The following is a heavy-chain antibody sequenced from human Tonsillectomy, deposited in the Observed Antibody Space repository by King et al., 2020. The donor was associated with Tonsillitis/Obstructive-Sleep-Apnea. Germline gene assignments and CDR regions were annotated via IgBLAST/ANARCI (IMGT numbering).Heavy chain of an antibody. V-gene: IGHV5-51*01. CDR1: GYSFTSYW. Sequence: QLVQSGAEVKKPGESLKISCKGSGYSFTSYWIGWVRQMPGKGLEWMGIIYPGDSETRYSPSFQGQVTISADKSVSTAYLQWSSLKASDTAMYYCARRGGATVITVTNLDFYYYYMDVWGKGTTVTVSS. CDR2: IYPGDSET. CDR3: ARRGGATVITVTNLDFYYYYMDV. D-gene: IGHD4-17*01. J-gene: IGHJ6*03.